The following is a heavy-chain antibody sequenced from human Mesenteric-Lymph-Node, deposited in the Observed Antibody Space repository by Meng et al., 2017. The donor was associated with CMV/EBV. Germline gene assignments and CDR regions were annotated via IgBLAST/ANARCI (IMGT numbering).Heavy chain of an antibody. CDR1: GGSITSNW. J-gene: IGHJ5*02. V-gene: IGHV4/OR15-8*03. CDR3: ARGVVEYRSSFGFDP. CDR2: ISDSGST. D-gene: IGHD6-6*01. Sequence: SETLSLTCVVSGGSITSNWWSWVRRPPGKGLEWIGEISDSGSTNYSPSLKSRVTMSVDKSHTQFSLELSSVTAADTAGDYCARGVVEYRSSFGFDPWGQGTLVTVSS.